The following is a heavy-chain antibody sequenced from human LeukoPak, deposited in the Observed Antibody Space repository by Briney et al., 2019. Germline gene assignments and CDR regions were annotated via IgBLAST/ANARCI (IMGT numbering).Heavy chain of an antibody. V-gene: IGHV3-7*01. CDR2: IKQDGSEK. Sequence: GGSLRLSCAASGFTFSSYWMSWVRQAPGKGLEWVANIKQDGSEKYYVDSVKGRFTISRDNAKKSLYLQMNSLRAEDTAVYYCARESPRRTPGLTAFDIWGQGTMVTVSS. CDR3: ARESPRRTPGLTAFDI. J-gene: IGHJ3*02. CDR1: GFTFSSYW.